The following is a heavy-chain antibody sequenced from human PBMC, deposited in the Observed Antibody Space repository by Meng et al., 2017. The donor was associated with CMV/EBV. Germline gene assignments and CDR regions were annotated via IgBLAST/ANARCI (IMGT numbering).Heavy chain of an antibody. J-gene: IGHJ4*02. Sequence: SCKTSGYRFSKNDINWVRQAPGQGLEWLGRISADNGDTKYAQKVQERVSLTRNTYTNTAYMELRSLTSDDTAIYYCARRGGGSEFDFWGQGTLVTVSS. D-gene: IGHD3-10*01. CDR1: GYRFSKND. CDR3: ARRGGGSEFDF. V-gene: IGHV1-18*01. CDR2: ISADNGDT.